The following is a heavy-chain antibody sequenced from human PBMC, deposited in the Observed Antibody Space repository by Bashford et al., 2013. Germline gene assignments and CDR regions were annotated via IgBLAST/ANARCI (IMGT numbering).Heavy chain of an antibody. CDR3: ARNSHLMRTMVRGVIYAFDI. CDR1: GGTFSSYA. CDR2: IIPIFGTA. D-gene: IGHD3-10*01. J-gene: IGHJ3*02. Sequence: SVKVSCKASGGTFSSYAISWVRQAPGQGLEWMGGIIPIFGTANYAQKFQGRVTMTRDTSTSTVYMELSSLRSEDTAVYYCARNSHLMRTMVRGVIYAFDIWG. V-gene: IGHV1-69*05.